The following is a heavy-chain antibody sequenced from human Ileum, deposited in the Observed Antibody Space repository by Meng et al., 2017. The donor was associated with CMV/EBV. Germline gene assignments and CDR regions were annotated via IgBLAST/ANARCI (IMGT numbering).Heavy chain of an antibody. J-gene: IGHJ4*02. D-gene: IGHD1-26*01. CDR1: GAPISSGGHS. CDR3: ARDLANKWFYY. Sequence: LQLQESGQGTGKPADPLSLPCIAAGAPISSGGHSWAWFRQPPGKRLEWIGSMYFSGIADYNPSLKSRVTISLHATQKQFSLRLTSVTAADSAVYFCARDLANKWFYYWGQGTLVTVSS. CDR2: MYFSGIA. V-gene: IGHV4-39*07.